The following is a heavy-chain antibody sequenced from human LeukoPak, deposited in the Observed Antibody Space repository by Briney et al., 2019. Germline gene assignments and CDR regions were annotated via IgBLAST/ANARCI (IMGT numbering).Heavy chain of an antibody. CDR2: IYYSGST. Sequence: KPSETLSLTCTVSGGSISSSSYYWGWIRQPPGKGLEWIGSIYYSGSTYYNPSLKSRVTISVDTSKNQFSLKLSSVTAADTAVYYCARDGDYDILRWGQGTLVTVSS. V-gene: IGHV4-39*07. J-gene: IGHJ4*02. CDR1: GGSISSSSYY. CDR3: ARDGDYDILR. D-gene: IGHD3-9*01.